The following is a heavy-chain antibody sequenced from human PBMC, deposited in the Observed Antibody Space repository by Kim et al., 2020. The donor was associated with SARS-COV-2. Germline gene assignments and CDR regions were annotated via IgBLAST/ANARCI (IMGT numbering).Heavy chain of an antibody. CDR3: ARYFGSSGSEFHH. V-gene: IGHV3-23*01. CDR2: ISGSDDTT. J-gene: IGHJ1*01. CDR1: GFTFSAYA. Sequence: GGSLRLSCAASGFTFSAYAMSWVRQAPGKGLEWVSSISGSDDTTYYADSVKGRFIISRDNSNNALHLQMNGLRAEDTAVYYCARYFGSSGSEFHHWGQGTLVTVSS. D-gene: IGHD3-22*01.